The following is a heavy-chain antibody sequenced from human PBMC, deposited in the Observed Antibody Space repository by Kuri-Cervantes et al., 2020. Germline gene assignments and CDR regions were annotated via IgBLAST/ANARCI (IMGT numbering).Heavy chain of an antibody. D-gene: IGHD2-2*02. CDR1: GFTFSSYA. CDR2: ISSSSSYI. J-gene: IGHJ3*02. Sequence: GESLKISCAASGFTFSSYAMNWVRQAPGKGLEWVSSISSSSSYIYYADSVKGRFTISRDNAKNSLYLQMNSLRAEGTAVYYCARVLEVVPAAILDPDAFDIWGQGTMVTVSS. CDR3: ARVLEVVPAAILDPDAFDI. V-gene: IGHV3-21*01.